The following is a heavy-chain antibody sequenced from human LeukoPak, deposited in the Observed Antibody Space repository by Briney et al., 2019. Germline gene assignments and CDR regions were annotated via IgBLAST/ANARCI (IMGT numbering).Heavy chain of an antibody. CDR1: GGSISSGDYY. Sequence: SETLSLTCTVSGGSISSGDYYWSWIRQPPGKGLEWIGYIYYSGSTYYNPSLKSRVTISVDTSKNQFSLKLSSVTAADTAVYYCARSTAVVVAASTKRNWFDPWGQGTLVTVSS. CDR2: IYYSGST. V-gene: IGHV4-30-4*01. CDR3: ARSTAVVVAASTKRNWFDP. D-gene: IGHD2-15*01. J-gene: IGHJ5*02.